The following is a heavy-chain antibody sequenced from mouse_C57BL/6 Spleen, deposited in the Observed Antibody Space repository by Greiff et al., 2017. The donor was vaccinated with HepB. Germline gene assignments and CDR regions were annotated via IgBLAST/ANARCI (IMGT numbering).Heavy chain of an antibody. CDR1: GYSFSSSW. Sequence: QVQLQQSGPELVKPGASVKISCKASGYSFSSSWMNWVKQRPGKGLEWIGRIYPGDGDTNYNGKFKGKATLTADKSSSTAYMQLSSLTSEDSAVYFCARWDYDDAMDYGGQGTSVTVSS. D-gene: IGHD2-4*01. J-gene: IGHJ4*01. CDR3: ARWDYDDAMDY. V-gene: IGHV1-82*01. CDR2: IYPGDGDT.